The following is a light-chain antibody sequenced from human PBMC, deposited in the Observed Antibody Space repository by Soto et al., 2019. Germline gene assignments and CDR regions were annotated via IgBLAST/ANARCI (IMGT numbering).Light chain of an antibody. Sequence: QSVLTQPASVSGSPGQSITISCTGTIGDVGGYNFVSWYQQYPGKAPKLMICDVSNRPSGVSNRFSGSKSGNTASLTISWLQAEDEADYYCSSFTGSNYVFGTGTKVTVL. CDR2: DVS. CDR3: SSFTGSNYV. CDR1: IGDVGGYNF. V-gene: IGLV2-14*03. J-gene: IGLJ1*01.